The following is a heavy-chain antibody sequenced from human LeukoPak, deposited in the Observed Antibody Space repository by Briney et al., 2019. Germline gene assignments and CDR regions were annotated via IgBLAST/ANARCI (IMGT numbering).Heavy chain of an antibody. Sequence: GGSLRLSCAASGFTFSDYYMSWIRQAPGKGLEWVSYISSSGSTIYYADSVKGRFTISRDNAKNSLYLQMNSLRAEDTAVYYCARYEQQLSIYGMDVWGQGTTVTVSS. CDR3: ARYEQQLSIYGMDV. D-gene: IGHD6-13*01. J-gene: IGHJ6*02. CDR1: GFTFSDYY. V-gene: IGHV3-11*01. CDR2: ISSSGSTI.